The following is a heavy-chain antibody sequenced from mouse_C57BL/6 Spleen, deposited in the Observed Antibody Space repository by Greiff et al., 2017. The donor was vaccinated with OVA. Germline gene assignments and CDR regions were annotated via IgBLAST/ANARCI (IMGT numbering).Heavy chain of an antibody. CDR3: KGTVFAY. CDR1: GYTFTDYE. Sequence: QVQLQQSGAELVRPGASVTLSCKASGYTFTDYEMNWVKQTPVHGLEWIGAIDPETGGTAYNQKFKGKAILTADKSSSTAYMELRSLTSEVSAVYNCKGTVFAYWGQGTLVTVSA. CDR2: IDPETGGT. D-gene: IGHD2-14*01. J-gene: IGHJ3*01. V-gene: IGHV1-15*01.